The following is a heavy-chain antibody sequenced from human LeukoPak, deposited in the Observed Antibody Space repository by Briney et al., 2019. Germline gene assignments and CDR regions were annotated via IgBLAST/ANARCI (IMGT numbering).Heavy chain of an antibody. CDR3: AKTALGFGSGSYYFWFDP. J-gene: IGHJ5*02. Sequence: PSETLSPTCTVFGGSISSYSWSWIRQPPGKGLEWIGYIYTSGSTNYNPSLKSRVTISVDTSKNQFSLKLSSVTAADTAVYYCAKTALGFGSGSYYFWFDPWGQGTLVTVSS. V-gene: IGHV4-4*09. CDR1: GGSISSYS. CDR2: IYTSGST. D-gene: IGHD3-10*01.